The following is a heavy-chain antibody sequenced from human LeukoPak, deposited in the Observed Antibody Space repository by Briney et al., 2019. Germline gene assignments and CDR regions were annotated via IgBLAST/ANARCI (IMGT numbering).Heavy chain of an antibody. CDR2: IRYDGSNK. D-gene: IGHD6-13*01. V-gene: IGHV3-30*02. CDR3: AKEYSSSFFDY. Sequence: GGSLRLSCAASGFTFSSYGIHWVRQAPGKGLEWVAFIRYDGSNKLYADSVKGRFTISRDNSKNTLYLQMNSLRAEDTAVYYCAKEYSSSFFDYWGQGTLVTVSS. J-gene: IGHJ4*02. CDR1: GFTFSSYG.